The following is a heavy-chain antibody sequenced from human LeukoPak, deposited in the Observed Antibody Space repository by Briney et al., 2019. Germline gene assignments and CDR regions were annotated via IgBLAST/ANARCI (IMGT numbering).Heavy chain of an antibody. Sequence: GGSLRLSCAASGFTLSSYSVNWVRQAPGKGLEWVSYISSSSSTIYYADSVKGRFTISRDNAKNSLYLQMNSLRDEDTAVYYCARPSIAARRGHFDYWGQGTLVTVSS. CDR2: ISSSSSTI. CDR3: ARPSIAARRGHFDY. CDR1: GFTLSSYS. V-gene: IGHV3-48*02. D-gene: IGHD6-6*01. J-gene: IGHJ4*02.